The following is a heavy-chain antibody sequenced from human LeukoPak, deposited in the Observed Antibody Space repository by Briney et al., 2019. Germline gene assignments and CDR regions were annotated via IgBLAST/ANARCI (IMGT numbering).Heavy chain of an antibody. CDR2: INSDGSST. J-gene: IGHJ4*02. CDR1: GFTFSSYW. CDR3: ARDLRLDYGGSQ. D-gene: IGHD4-23*01. Sequence: PGGSLRLSCAASGFTFSSYWMHWVRQAPGKGLVWVSHINSDGSSTNYADSVKGRFTISRDTAKNTLYLQMNTLRADDTAVYYCARDLRLDYGGSQWGQGTLVTVSS. V-gene: IGHV3-74*01.